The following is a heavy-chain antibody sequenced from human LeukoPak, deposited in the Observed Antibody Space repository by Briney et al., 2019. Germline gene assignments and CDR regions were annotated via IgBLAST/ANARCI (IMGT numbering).Heavy chain of an antibody. V-gene: IGHV1-8*03. CDR2: LSPNSGNT. J-gene: IGHJ5*02. CDR3: ARMAVSGRDNWFDP. D-gene: IGHD6-19*01. CDR1: GYTFTSYD. Sequence: ASVNVSCKASGYTFTSYDINWVRQATGQGLEWMGWLSPNSGNTGYAQKFQGRVTITRNTSINTAYMELSSLRSDDTAVYYCARMAVSGRDNWFDPWGPGSLVTVSS.